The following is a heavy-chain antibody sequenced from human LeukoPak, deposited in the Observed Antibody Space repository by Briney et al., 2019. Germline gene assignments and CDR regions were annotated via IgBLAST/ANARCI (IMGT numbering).Heavy chain of an antibody. J-gene: IGHJ3*02. D-gene: IGHD3-22*01. CDR3: AKSNGYGLIDI. CDR2: IFYSGST. CDR1: GGSIGSYY. Sequence: SETLSLTCTVSGGSIGSYYWSWIRQPPGKGLEWIGYIFYSGSTYYSPSLKSRVTISLDTSRNQFSLKLNSVTAADTAVYYCAKSNGYGLIDIWGQGTMVTVSS. V-gene: IGHV4-59*12.